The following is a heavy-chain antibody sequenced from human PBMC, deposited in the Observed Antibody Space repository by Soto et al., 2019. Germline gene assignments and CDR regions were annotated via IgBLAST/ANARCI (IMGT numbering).Heavy chain of an antibody. CDR2: IYYSGST. J-gene: IGHJ6*02. CDR1: GGSISSGDYY. CDR3: ARDLGYYGMDV. Sequence: SETLSLTCTVSGGSISSGDYYWSWIRQPPGKGLEWTGYIYYSGSTYYNPSLKSRVTISVDTSKNQFSLKLSSVTAADTAVYYCARDLGYYGMDVWGQGTTVTVSS. V-gene: IGHV4-30-4*01.